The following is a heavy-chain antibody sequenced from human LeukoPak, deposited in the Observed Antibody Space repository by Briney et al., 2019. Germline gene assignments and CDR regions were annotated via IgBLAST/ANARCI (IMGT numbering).Heavy chain of an antibody. V-gene: IGHV3-21*01. CDR2: ISSSSSYI. D-gene: IGHD1-26*01. CDR1: GFTSSSYS. J-gene: IGHJ4*02. CDR3: ARDNLVVGALD. Sequence: GGSLRLSCAASGFTSSSYSMNWVRQAPGKGLEWVSSISSSSSYIYYADSVKGRFTISRDNAKNSLYLQMNSLRAEDTAVYYCARDNLVVGALDWGQGTLVTVSS.